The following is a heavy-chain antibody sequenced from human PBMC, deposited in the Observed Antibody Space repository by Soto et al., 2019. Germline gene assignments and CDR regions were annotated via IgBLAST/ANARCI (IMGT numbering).Heavy chain of an antibody. J-gene: IGHJ4*02. D-gene: IGHD3-10*01. CDR3: ARDEGIRGFDS. Sequence: QVQLVQSGDEVKKSRASVKVSCKASGYTFSNYGISWVRQAPGQGLEWMGWISGYNGLTAYAQNVQGRVTMTIDTPTRTVFMELTSLRSNDTAVYYCARDEGIRGFDSWGQGTLVTVSS. CDR1: GYTFSNYG. CDR2: ISGYNGLT. V-gene: IGHV1-18*04.